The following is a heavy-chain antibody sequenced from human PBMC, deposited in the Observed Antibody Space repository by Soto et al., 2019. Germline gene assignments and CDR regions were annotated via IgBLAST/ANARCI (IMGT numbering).Heavy chain of an antibody. V-gene: IGHV3-73*02. D-gene: IGHD6-19*01. Sequence: EVQLVESGGGLVQPGGSLKLSCAASGFTFSGSAMHWVRQASGKGLEWVGRIRSKANSYATAYAASVKGRFTISRDASKNTAYLQMNSLKTEDTAVYYCTRLSSSGWYWFDPWGQGTLVTVSS. CDR3: TRLSSSGWYWFDP. J-gene: IGHJ5*02. CDR2: IRSKANSYAT. CDR1: GFTFSGSA.